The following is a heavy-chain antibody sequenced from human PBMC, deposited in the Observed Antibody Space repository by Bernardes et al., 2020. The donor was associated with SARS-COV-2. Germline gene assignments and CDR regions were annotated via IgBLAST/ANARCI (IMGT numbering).Heavy chain of an antibody. CDR1: GFTFSSYS. V-gene: IGHV3-21*01. Sequence: GGSLRLSCAAAGFTFSSYSMNWVRQAPGKGLEWVSSISSSSTHIYYTDSVKGRFTISRDNAKNSLLLQMNSLRAEDTAVYYCARDICSGSSCYPVHAFDIWGQGTMVTVSP. J-gene: IGHJ3*02. CDR3: ARDICSGSSCYPVHAFDI. CDR2: ISSSSTHI. D-gene: IGHD2-2*01.